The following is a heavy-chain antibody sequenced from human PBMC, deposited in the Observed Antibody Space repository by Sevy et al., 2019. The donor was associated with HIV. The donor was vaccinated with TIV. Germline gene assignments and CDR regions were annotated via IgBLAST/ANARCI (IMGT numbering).Heavy chain of an antibody. CDR3: ARGVTTVTPFDY. V-gene: IGHV3-30*03. CDR2: ISYDGSHK. J-gene: IGHJ4*02. CDR1: AFTFSTYA. D-gene: IGHD4-4*01. Sequence: GGSLRLSCAASAFTFSTYAMHWVRQAPGKGLEWVAVISYDGSHKYYADSVKGRFTISRDDSKSSLYLQMNTLRAEDTAVYYCARGVTTVTPFDYWGQGTLVTVSS.